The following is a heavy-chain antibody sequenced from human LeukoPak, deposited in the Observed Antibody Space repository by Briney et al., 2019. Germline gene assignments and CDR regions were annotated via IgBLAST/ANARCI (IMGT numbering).Heavy chain of an antibody. V-gene: IGHV4-30-4*01. CDR1: GDSISSGDYY. J-gene: IGHJ4*02. Sequence: SETLSLTCTVSGDSISSGDYYWRWIRQPPGKGLEWIGYIYYSGSTYYNPSLKSRVTISVDTSKNQFSLKLSSVTAADTAVYYCARYYDSSQGIDYWGQGTLVTVSS. CDR2: IYYSGST. D-gene: IGHD3-22*01. CDR3: ARYYDSSQGIDY.